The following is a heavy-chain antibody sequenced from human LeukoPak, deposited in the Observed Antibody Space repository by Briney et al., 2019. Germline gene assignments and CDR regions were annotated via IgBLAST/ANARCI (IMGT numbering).Heavy chain of an antibody. CDR3: TRSGYRHPYHFDS. D-gene: IGHD3-22*01. Sequence: PGGSLRLSCAASGFSVRTTFMSWVRKTPDKGLEWVSVLYTGGGTDHADSVMGRFPISRDTSKNPLSLQINGLRVHDPAIYYCTRSGYRHPYHFDSWGQGTLVAVSS. J-gene: IGHJ4*02. V-gene: IGHV3-53*01. CDR2: LYTGGGT. CDR1: GFSVRTTF.